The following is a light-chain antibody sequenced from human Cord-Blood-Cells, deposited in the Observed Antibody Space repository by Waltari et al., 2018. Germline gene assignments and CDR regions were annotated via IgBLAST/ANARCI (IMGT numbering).Light chain of an antibody. J-gene: IGKJ1*01. CDR1: QSISSY. CDR2: AAS. Sequence: DLQMTQYPSSLSASVGDRATITCRASQSISSYLNWYQQKPGKAPKLLIYAASSLQSGVPSRFSGSGSGTDFTLTISSLQPEDFATYYCQQSYSTPGTFGQGTKVEIK. CDR3: QQSYSTPGT. V-gene: IGKV1-39*01.